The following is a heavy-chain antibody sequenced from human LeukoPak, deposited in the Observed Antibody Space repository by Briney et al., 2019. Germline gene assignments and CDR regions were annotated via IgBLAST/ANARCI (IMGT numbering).Heavy chain of an antibody. J-gene: IGHJ4*02. D-gene: IGHD2-15*01. V-gene: IGHV3-23*01. CDR2: ISDNGGGT. Sequence: PGGSLRLSCAASGFTVSSNYMSWVRQAPGRGLEWVSGISDNGGGTYYGDSVKGRFTISRDNSKNMLYLQMNGLRAEDTALYYCAKERSTVGTPLFDNWGQGILVTVSS. CDR1: GFTVSSNY. CDR3: AKERSTVGTPLFDN.